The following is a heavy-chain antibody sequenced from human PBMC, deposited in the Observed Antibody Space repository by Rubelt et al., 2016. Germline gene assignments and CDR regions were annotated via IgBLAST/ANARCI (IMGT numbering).Heavy chain of an antibody. D-gene: IGHD3-3*01. J-gene: IGHJ4*02. V-gene: IGHV4-39*01. CDR2: IYYSGST. Sequence: QLQLQESGPGLVKPSETLSLTCTVSGGSISSSSYYWGWIRQPPGKGLEWIGSIYYSGSTYYNPSLKSRVTISVDTSKNQFSLKLTFVTAADTAVYYCARGRFLEWLPPDYWGQGTLVTVSS. CDR3: ARGRFLEWLPPDY. CDR1: GGSISSSSYY.